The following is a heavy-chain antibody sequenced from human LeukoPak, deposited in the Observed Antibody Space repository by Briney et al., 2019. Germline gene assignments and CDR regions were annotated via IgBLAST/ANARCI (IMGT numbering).Heavy chain of an antibody. CDR3: ARGHTAMGQGHY. CDR2: INPNSGGT. D-gene: IGHD5-18*01. CDR1: GYTFTSYY. Sequence: ASVKVSCKASGYTFTSYYMHWVRQAPGQGLEWMGWINPNSGGTNYAQKFQGRVTMTRDTSISTAYMELSRLRSDDTAVYYCARGHTAMGQGHYWGQGTLVTVSS. J-gene: IGHJ4*02. V-gene: IGHV1-2*02.